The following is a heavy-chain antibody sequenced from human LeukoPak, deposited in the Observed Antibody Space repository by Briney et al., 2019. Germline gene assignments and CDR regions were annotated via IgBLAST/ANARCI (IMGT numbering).Heavy chain of an antibody. CDR2: SSAYNGNT. V-gene: IGHV1-18*01. Sequence: ASVKVSCKASGYTFTNYGITWVRQAPGQGLEWMGWSSAYNGNTNYAQKFQGRVTMTTDTSSTTAYMELRSLISDDTAVYYCARPTRRFGELFDAFDFWGQGTMVTVSS. D-gene: IGHD3-10*01. J-gene: IGHJ3*01. CDR1: GYTFTNYG. CDR3: ARPTRRFGELFDAFDF.